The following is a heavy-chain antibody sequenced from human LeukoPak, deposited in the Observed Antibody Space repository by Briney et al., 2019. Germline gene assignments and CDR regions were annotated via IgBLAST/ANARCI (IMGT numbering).Heavy chain of an antibody. J-gene: IGHJ4*02. V-gene: IGHV1-2*04. D-gene: IGHD6-19*01. CDR2: INPNCGGT. CDR3: AREAAVAGTLPDY. Sequence: ASVKVSCKASGYTFTGYYMHWVRQAPGQGLEWMGWINPNCGGTNYAQKFQGWVTMTRDTSISTAYMELSRLRSDDTAVYYCAREAAVAGTLPDYWGQGTLVTVSS. CDR1: GYTFTGYY.